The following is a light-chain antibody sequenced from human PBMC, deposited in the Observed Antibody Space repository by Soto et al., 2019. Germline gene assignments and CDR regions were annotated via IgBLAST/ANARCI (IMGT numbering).Light chain of an antibody. CDR2: GAS. Sequence: EMVLTQSPGTLSLSPAERATLSCRASQSVSSNLAWYQQKPGQAPRLLIYGASTRATGIPARFSGSGSGTEFTLTISSLKYEDFAVYYCQQSNNWPWTFGQGTKVDIK. V-gene: IGKV3-15*01. J-gene: IGKJ1*01. CDR3: QQSNNWPWT. CDR1: QSVSSN.